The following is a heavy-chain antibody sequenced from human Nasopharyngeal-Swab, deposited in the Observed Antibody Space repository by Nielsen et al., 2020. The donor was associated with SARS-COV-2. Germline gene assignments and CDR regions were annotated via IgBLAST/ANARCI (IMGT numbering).Heavy chain of an antibody. CDR3: AKRVAPGSFGSGSYADS. J-gene: IGHJ4*02. CDR2: ISGDSKYM. Sequence: GESLKISCVASGFTFSRYSIHWVRQVPGKGLQWVSSISGDSKYMYYADSVKGRFTISRDNAQNSVYLQMNSLRADDTAFYYCAKRVAPGSFGSGSYADSWGQGTVVTVSS. D-gene: IGHD3-10*01. V-gene: IGHV3-21*01. CDR1: GFTFSRYS.